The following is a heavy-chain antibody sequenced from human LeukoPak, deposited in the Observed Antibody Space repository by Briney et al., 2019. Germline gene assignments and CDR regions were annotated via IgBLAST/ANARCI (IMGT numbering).Heavy chain of an antibody. D-gene: IGHD3-10*01. CDR3: ARDAHYYGSGRDYYMDV. Sequence: GGSLRLSCAASGFTFSSYSMNWVRQAPGKGLEWVSSISSSSSYIYYADSVKGRFTISRDNAKNSLYLQMNRLRAEDTAVYYWARDAHYYGSGRDYYMDVWGKGTTVTISS. CDR1: GFTFSSYS. V-gene: IGHV3-21*01. J-gene: IGHJ6*03. CDR2: ISSSSSYI.